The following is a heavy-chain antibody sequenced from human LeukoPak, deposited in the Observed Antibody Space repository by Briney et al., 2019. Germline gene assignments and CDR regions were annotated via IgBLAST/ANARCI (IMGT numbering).Heavy chain of an antibody. J-gene: IGHJ4*02. Sequence: GGSLRLSCAASGFTFTRYAMHWVRQAPGKGLEWVAVISSDGTDKYYADSVKGRFTISRDSAKNTLYLQMNSLGAEDTAVYYCARALITMIRGVIDYWGQGTLVTVSS. D-gene: IGHD3-10*01. CDR2: ISSDGTDK. CDR3: ARALITMIRGVIDY. CDR1: GFTFTRYA. V-gene: IGHV3-30-3*01.